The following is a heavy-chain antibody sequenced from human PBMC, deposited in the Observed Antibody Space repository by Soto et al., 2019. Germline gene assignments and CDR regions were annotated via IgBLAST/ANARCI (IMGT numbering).Heavy chain of an antibody. D-gene: IGHD3-10*01. V-gene: IGHV3-30*03. CDR2: ISSDEANK. CDR3: ARDLVVPPYGAGSYYALDY. Sequence: QVQLVESGGGVVQPGRSLRLSCAASGFTFSNHGFHWVRQAPGKGLAWVAVISSDEANKHYADSVTGRFTISRDKSKNTVYLQMSSLRAEDTAVYFCARDLVVPPYGAGSYYALDYWGQGTLVTVSS. J-gene: IGHJ4*02. CDR1: GFTFSNHG.